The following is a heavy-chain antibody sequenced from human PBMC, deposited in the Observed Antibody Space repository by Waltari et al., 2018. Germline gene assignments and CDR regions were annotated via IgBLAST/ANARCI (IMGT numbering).Heavy chain of an antibody. CDR2: IHPEGVVA. J-gene: IGHJ5*02. D-gene: IGHD3-16*01. V-gene: IGHV3-7*01. Sequence: QLVQSGGALVQPGGSRRLPCVSSGFMLRNHWMLWVRQAPGKGLQWVAKIHPEGVVANYVDSVKGRFTVSRDNAKNSLYLQMTSLTTDDTAVYFCARDNTFYADDLWGQGAQVTVSS. CDR1: GFMLRNHW. CDR3: ARDNTFYADDL.